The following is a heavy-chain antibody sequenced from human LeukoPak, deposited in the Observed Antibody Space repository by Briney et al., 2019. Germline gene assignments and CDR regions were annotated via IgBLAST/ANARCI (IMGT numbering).Heavy chain of an antibody. CDR3: ARDGNGGYCSSTSCYASYFDY. J-gene: IGHJ4*02. V-gene: IGHV3-30-3*01. D-gene: IGHD2-2*01. CDR1: GFTFSSYA. Sequence: GGSLRLSCAASGFTFSSYAMYWVRQAPGKGLEWVAVISYDGSNKYYADSVKGRFTISRDNSKNTLYLQMNSLRAEDTAVYYCARDGNGGYCSSTSCYASYFDYWGQGSLVTVSS. CDR2: ISYDGSNK.